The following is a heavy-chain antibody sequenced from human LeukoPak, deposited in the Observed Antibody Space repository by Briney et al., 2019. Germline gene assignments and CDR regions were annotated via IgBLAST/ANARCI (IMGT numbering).Heavy chain of an antibody. Sequence: SETLSLTCTVSGRSISSYCWSWIRQPPGKGLEWIGYIYYSGSTNYNPSLKSRVTISVDTSKNQFSLKLSSVTAADTAVYYCARQIAAAGTFDYWGQGTLVTVSS. J-gene: IGHJ4*02. V-gene: IGHV4-59*08. CDR1: GRSISSYC. D-gene: IGHD6-13*01. CDR3: ARQIAAAGTFDY. CDR2: IYYSGST.